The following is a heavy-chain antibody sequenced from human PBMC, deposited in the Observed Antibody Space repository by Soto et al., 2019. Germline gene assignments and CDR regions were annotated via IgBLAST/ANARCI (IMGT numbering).Heavy chain of an antibody. Sequence: VQLVEFGGGVVQPGTSLRHSCAASGFTFGSYAMHWVRQAPGKGLEWVAVISYDGSNKYYADSVKGRFTISRDNSKNTLYLQMNSLRAEDTAVYYCARPLWRNDYNWGYFDLWGRGTLVTVSS. CDR2: ISYDGSNK. CDR1: GFTFGSYA. D-gene: IGHD4-4*01. J-gene: IGHJ2*01. CDR3: ARPLWRNDYNWGYFDL. V-gene: IGHV3-30-3*01.